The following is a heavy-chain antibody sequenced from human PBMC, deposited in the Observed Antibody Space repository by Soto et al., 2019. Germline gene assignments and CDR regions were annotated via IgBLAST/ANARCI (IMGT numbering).Heavy chain of an antibody. J-gene: IGHJ6*02. CDR3: AKMVDTAMVGYYYYGMDV. CDR1: GFTFSSYG. Sequence: QVQLVESGGGVVQPGRSLRLSCAASGFTFSSYGMHWVRQAPGKGLEWVAAISYDGSNKYYADSVKGRFTISRDNSKNSLYLQMNSVRADDTAVYYCAKMVDTAMVGYYYYGMDVWGQGTTVTVSS. CDR2: ISYDGSNK. V-gene: IGHV3-30*18. D-gene: IGHD5-18*01.